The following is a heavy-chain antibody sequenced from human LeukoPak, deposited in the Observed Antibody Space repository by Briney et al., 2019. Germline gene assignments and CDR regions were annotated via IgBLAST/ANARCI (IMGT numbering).Heavy chain of an antibody. CDR2: IKPDGSST. V-gene: IGHV3-74*01. CDR1: GFTFSTYW. D-gene: IGHD5-12*01. Sequence: GGSLRLSYAASGFTFSTYWMYWVRQAPGKGLVWVSRIKPDGSSTTYAHSVKGRFTISRDNAKNTLYLQMNSLRAEDTAMYYCTTLYGGSLDYWGQGTLVTVSS. CDR3: TTLYGGSLDY. J-gene: IGHJ4*02.